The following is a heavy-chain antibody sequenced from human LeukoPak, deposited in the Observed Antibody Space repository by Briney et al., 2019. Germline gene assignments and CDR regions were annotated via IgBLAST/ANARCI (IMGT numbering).Heavy chain of an antibody. D-gene: IGHD3-22*01. V-gene: IGHV4-59*01. CDR3: ARVGYYYDSGGYYDAFDI. CDR1: GGSISSYY. Sequence: SETLSLTCTVSGGSISSYYWSWIRQPAGKGLEWIGYIYYSGSTNYNPSLKSRVTISVDTSKNQFSLKLSSVTAADTAVYYCARVGYYYDSGGYYDAFDIWGQGTMVTVSS. J-gene: IGHJ3*02. CDR2: IYYSGST.